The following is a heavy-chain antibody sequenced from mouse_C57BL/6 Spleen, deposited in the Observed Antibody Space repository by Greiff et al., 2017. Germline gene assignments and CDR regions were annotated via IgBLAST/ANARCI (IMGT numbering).Heavy chain of an antibody. D-gene: IGHD2-3*01. CDR2: IDPEDGDT. CDR1: GFNIKDYY. J-gene: IGHJ2*01. V-gene: IGHV14-1*01. Sequence: VQLQQSGAELVRPGASVKLSCTASGFNIKDYYMHWVKQRPEQGLEWIGRIDPEDGDTEYAPKFQGKATMTADTASNTAYLQLSSLTSEDTAVYYCTTSWGVYDGYPYYFDYWGQGTTLTVSS. CDR3: TTSWGVYDGYPYYFDY.